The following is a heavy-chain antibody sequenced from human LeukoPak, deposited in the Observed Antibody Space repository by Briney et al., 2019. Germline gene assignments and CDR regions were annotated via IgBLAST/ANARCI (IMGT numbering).Heavy chain of an antibody. D-gene: IGHD1/OR15-1a*01. V-gene: IGHV3-11*06. CDR3: ATIGEQIGKAYFDY. CDR2: ISSTSRFT. Sequence: GGSLRLSCAASGFTFSDYYMSWVRQAPGKGLEWVSYISSTSRFTDYADSVKGRFTISRDNAKNSLYLEMNSLRADDTAVYYCATIGEQIGKAYFDYWGQGTLVTASS. J-gene: IGHJ4*02. CDR1: GFTFSDYY.